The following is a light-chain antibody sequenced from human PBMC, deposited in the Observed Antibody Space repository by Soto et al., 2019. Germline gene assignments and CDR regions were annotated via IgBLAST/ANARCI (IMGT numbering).Light chain of an antibody. CDR2: STT. J-gene: IGLJ1*01. CDR3: QSYDSSLSGYV. Sequence: QAVVTQEPSLTVSPGGTVTLTCASSTGPVTSGFYPHWVQQKPGQAPRTLIYSTTNKHSWTPARFSGSLLGGKAALTLSGVQPEDEADYYCQSYDSSLSGYVFGTGTKVTVL. CDR1: TGPVTSGFY. V-gene: IGLV7-43*01.